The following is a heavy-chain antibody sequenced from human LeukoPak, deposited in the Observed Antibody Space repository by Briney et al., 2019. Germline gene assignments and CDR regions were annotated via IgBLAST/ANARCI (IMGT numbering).Heavy chain of an antibody. CDR3: ARDSHDYYDSSEGVDNWFDP. Sequence: GGSLRLSCAASGFTFSSYSMNWVRQAPGKGLEWVSSISSSSYIYYADSVKGRFTISRDNAKNSLYLQMNSLRAEDTAVYYCARDSHDYYDSSEGVDNWFDPWGQGTLVTVSS. J-gene: IGHJ5*02. CDR1: GFTFSSYS. D-gene: IGHD3-22*01. V-gene: IGHV3-21*01. CDR2: ISSSSYI.